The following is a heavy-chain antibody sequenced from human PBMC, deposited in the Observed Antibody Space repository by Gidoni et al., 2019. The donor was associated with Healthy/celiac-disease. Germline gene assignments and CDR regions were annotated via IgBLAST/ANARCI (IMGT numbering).Heavy chain of an antibody. CDR3: ARALYCTNGVCYLLDY. CDR1: GFTFSSYS. Sequence: EVQLVESGGGLVKPGGSLRLSCAASGFTFSSYSMNWVRQAPGKGLEWVSSISSSSSYIYYADSVKGRFTISRDNAKNSLYLQMNSLRAEDTAVYYCARALYCTNGVCYLLDYWGQGTLVTVSS. J-gene: IGHJ4*02. V-gene: IGHV3-21*01. CDR2: ISSSSSYI. D-gene: IGHD2-8*01.